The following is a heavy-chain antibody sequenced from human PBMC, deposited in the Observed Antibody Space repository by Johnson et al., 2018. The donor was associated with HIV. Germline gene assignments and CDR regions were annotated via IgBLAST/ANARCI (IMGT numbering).Heavy chain of an antibody. J-gene: IGHJ3*02. CDR1: GFTFDDYG. D-gene: IGHD3-10*01. CDR2: ISGSGYRT. Sequence: VQLVESGGGVVRPGRSLRLSCAASGFTFDDYGMTWVRQPPGKGLEWVSPISGSGYRTYYADSVKGRFTISRDNSKNTLYVQMNSLRAGDTAVYYCARAGRWSGDTFDIWGQGTMVTVSS. CDR3: ARAGRWSGDTFDI. V-gene: IGHV3-23*04.